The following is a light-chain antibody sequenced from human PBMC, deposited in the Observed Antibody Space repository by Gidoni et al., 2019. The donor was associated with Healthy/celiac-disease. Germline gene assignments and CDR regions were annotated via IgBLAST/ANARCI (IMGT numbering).Light chain of an antibody. V-gene: IGKV3-20*01. J-gene: IGKJ1*01. CDR2: GAS. CDR1: QSVSSSY. CDR3: QQYGSSPET. Sequence: ESVLRQSPGTLSLSPGERATLSCRASQSVSSSYLAWYQQKPGQAPRLLLYGASSRATGIPDRFSGSGSGTGFTLTISRLEPEDFAVYYCQQYGSSPETFGQGTKVEIK.